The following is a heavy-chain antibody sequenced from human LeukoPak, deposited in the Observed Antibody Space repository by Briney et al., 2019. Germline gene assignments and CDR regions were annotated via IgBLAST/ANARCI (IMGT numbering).Heavy chain of an antibody. Sequence: GGSLRLSCAASGFAFSASGMHWVRQAQGKGLEWVSFITRDEGEKNYADSVRGRFTISRDNSKNILYLQMNSLRDDDTAIYYCAKGGPMDVWGEGATVTVSS. J-gene: IGHJ6*02. V-gene: IGHV3-30*02. CDR3: AKGGPMDV. CDR1: GFAFSASG. D-gene: IGHD5-12*01. CDR2: ITRDEGEK.